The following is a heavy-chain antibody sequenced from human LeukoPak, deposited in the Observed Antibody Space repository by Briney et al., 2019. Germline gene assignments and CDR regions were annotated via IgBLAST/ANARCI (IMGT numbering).Heavy chain of an antibody. Sequence: SETQSLTCAVYGGSFSSYYWSWIRQPPGKGLEWIGEINHSGSTNYNPSLKSRVTISVDTSKNQFSLKLSSVTAADTAVYYCARHVLRRITMVRGGRLDYWGQGTLVTVSS. D-gene: IGHD3-10*01. CDR1: GGSFSSYY. V-gene: IGHV4-34*01. CDR3: ARHVLRRITMVRGGRLDY. CDR2: INHSGST. J-gene: IGHJ4*02.